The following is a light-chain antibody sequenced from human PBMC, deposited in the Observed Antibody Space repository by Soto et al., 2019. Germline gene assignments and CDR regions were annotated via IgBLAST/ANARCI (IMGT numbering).Light chain of an antibody. CDR3: QNHGTT. J-gene: IGKJ1*01. V-gene: IGKV3-20*01. CDR2: AAS. CDR1: QSVTNSE. Sequence: FVLTQSPGNLSLSPGERVTLSSKVSQSVTNSELAWYQQKPGQAPRLLIYAASSRATGIPDRFSGGGSGTDFTLTISRLEPEDSAVYYCQNHGTTFGQGTKVDIK.